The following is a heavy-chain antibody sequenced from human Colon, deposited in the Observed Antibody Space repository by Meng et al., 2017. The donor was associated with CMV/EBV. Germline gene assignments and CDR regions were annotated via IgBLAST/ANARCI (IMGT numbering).Heavy chain of an antibody. CDR2: ISSSTSTI. J-gene: IGHJ5*02. Sequence: GGSLRLSCTASDITFSEYYMNWIRQAPGKRLEWISYISSSTSTIYYADSVKGRFTISRDNAKKSVYLQMNSLGAEDTAVYYCFMGHYSGAWGQGTLVTVSS. V-gene: IGHV3-11*04. CDR1: DITFSEYY. D-gene: IGHD2-21*01. CDR3: FMGHYSGA.